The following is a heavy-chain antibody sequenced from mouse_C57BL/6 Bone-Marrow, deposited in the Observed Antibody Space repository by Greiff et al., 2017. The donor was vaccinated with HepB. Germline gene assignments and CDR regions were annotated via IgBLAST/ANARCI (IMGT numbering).Heavy chain of an antibody. Sequence: VMLVESGPGLVQPSQRLSITCTVSGFSLTSYGVHWVRQSPGKGLEWLGVIWSGGSTDYNAAFISRLSISKDNSKSQVFFKMNSLQADDTAIYYCARNPSMITTPEFAYWGQGTLVTVSA. V-gene: IGHV2-2*01. CDR2: IWSGGST. D-gene: IGHD2-4*01. CDR3: ARNPSMITTPEFAY. J-gene: IGHJ3*01. CDR1: GFSLTSYG.